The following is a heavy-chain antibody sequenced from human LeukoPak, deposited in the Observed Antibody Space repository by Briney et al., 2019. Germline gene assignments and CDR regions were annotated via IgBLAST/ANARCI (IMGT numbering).Heavy chain of an antibody. D-gene: IGHD6-6*01. Sequence: PGGSLRLSCAASGFSFSNFWMSWVRQAPGKGLEWVAFIRYDGGNKYYADSVKGRFTISRDNSKNTLYLQMNSLRAEDTAVYYCAKERRVQPKFFDFWGQGTLVTVSS. CDR3: AKERRVQPKFFDF. J-gene: IGHJ4*02. CDR2: IRYDGGNK. V-gene: IGHV3-30*02. CDR1: GFSFSNFW.